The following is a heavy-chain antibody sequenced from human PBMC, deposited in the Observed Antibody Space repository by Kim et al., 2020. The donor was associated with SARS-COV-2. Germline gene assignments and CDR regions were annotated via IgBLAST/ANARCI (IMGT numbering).Heavy chain of an antibody. D-gene: IGHD3-16*01. V-gene: IGHV4-34*01. CDR3: ARDVNAGFDP. J-gene: IGHJ5*02. Sequence: STNYNPALKGRVTISVDTCKAQLSLKQCSVTVADTGVYYCARDVNAGFDPWGKGTLVTVSS. CDR2: ST.